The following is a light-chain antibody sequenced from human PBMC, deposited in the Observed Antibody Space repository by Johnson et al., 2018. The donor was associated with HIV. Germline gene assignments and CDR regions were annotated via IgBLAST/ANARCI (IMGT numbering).Light chain of an antibody. V-gene: IGLV1-51*02. CDR2: ENY. Sequence: QAVLTQPPSVSAAPGQKVTISCSGSSSNIGNNYVSWYQQLPGTAPKLLIYENYKRPSGIPDRFSGSKSGTSATLCITGLQTGDEADYYCGTWDSSLSAYVFGTGTKVTVL. CDR3: GTWDSSLSAYV. CDR1: SSNIGNNY. J-gene: IGLJ1*01.